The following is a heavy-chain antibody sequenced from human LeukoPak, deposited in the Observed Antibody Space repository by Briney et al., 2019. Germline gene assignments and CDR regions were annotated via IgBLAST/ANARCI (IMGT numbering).Heavy chain of an antibody. CDR1: GGSISSSSYY. CDR3: ASFWVINDYGDYFP. V-gene: IGHV4-39*01. Sequence: SETLSLTCTVSGGSISSSSYYWGWIRQPPGKGLEWIGSIYYSGSTYYNPSLKSRVTISVDTSKNQFSLKLSSVTAADTAVYYCASFWVINDYGDYFPWGKGTTVTVSS. D-gene: IGHD4-17*01. CDR2: IYYSGST. J-gene: IGHJ6*04.